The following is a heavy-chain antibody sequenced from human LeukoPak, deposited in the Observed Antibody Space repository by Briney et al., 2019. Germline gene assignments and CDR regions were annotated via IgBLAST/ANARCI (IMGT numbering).Heavy chain of an antibody. Sequence: GGSLRLSCAASGFTFSSYGMSWVRQAPGKGLEWVSAISGSGGSTYYADSVKGRFTISRDNSKNTLYLQMNSLRAEDTAVYYCAKVSPRFGEFPGADVREAFDIWAKG. D-gene: IGHD3-10*01. CDR3: AKVSPRFGEFPGADVREAFDI. V-gene: IGHV3-23*01. J-gene: IGHJ3*02. CDR2: ISGSGGST. CDR1: GFTFSSYG.